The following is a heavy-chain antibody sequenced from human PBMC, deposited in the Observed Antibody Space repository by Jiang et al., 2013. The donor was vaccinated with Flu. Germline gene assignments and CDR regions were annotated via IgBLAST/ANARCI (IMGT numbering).Heavy chain of an antibody. CDR2: ISGSSGSI. CDR3: AKDLSTRPYYYYALDV. D-gene: IGHD6-6*01. CDR1: GFTFSSYA. J-gene: IGHJ6*02. Sequence: PGGSLRLSCAASGFTFSSYAMSWVRQAPGKGLEWVSAISGSSGSIYYADSVKGRFTISRDNSQNTLFLQMNSLRAEDSAVYYCAKDLSTRPYYYYALDVWGQGTTVTVSS. V-gene: IGHV3-23*01.